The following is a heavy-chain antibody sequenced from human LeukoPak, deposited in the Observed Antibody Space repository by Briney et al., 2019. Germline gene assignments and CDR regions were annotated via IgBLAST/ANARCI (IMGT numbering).Heavy chain of an antibody. CDR3: ARGRIAVAGPFDY. V-gene: IGHV3-53*01. J-gene: IGHJ4*02. Sequence: GGSLRLSCAASGFTVSSNYMTRVRQAPGEGLEWVSVIYSGGSTYYADSVKGRFTISRDNSKNTLYLQMNSLRAEDTAVYYCARGRIAVAGPFDYWGQGTLVTVSS. D-gene: IGHD6-19*01. CDR1: GFTVSSNY. CDR2: IYSGGST.